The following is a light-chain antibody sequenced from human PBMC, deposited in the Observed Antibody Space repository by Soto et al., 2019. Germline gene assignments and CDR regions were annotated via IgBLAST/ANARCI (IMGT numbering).Light chain of an antibody. J-gene: IGKJ1*01. CDR1: QSVDSK. V-gene: IGKV3-15*01. Sequence: EIAMTQSPATLSVSPGERATLSCRASQSVDSKLAWYQQKPGQGPRLLIYGASNRATGIPARFSGSGSGTEFTLTIGSLQSEDFAVYYCQHYSTWLWTFGQGTKVEIK. CDR3: QHYSTWLWT. CDR2: GAS.